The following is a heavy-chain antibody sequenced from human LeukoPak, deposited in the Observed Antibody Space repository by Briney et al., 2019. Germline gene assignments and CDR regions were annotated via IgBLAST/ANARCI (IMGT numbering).Heavy chain of an antibody. V-gene: IGHV1-2*02. D-gene: IGHD3-10*01. CDR3: ARDSELLWFGEFGDY. J-gene: IGHJ4*02. CDR1: GYTFTGYY. CDR2: INPNSGGT. Sequence: ASVKVSCKAAGYTFTGYYMHWVRQAPGQGLEWMGWINPNSGGTNYAQKFQGRVTMTRDTSISTAYMELSRLRSDDTAVYYCARDSELLWFGEFGDYWGQGTLVTVPS.